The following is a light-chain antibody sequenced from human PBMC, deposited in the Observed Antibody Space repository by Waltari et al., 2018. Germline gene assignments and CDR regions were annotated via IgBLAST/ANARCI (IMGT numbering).Light chain of an antibody. CDR1: QSLGNTY. J-gene: IGKJ4*01. CDR3: QKYGRTPRP. V-gene: IGKV3-20*01. CDR2: DAS. Sequence: EIVLTQSPGTLSLSPGESDSLSCRASQSLGNTYLAWYQQKPGQAPRLLIFDASRRATGIPDRFSGSGSGTDFTLTISRLEPEDFAVYFCQKYGRTPRPFGGGTKVEI.